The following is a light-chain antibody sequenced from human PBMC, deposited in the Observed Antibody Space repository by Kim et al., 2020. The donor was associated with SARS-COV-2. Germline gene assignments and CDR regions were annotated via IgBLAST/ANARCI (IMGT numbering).Light chain of an antibody. Sequence: QSVTISCTGTSSDVGNYDYVSWYQQHPGKAPKLIIYDVSNRHSGVPDRFSGSKAGNTASLTVSGLLAEDEADYYCSSYGGGGIPVGFGGGTQLTVL. CDR3: SSYGGGGIPVG. CDR2: DVS. J-gene: IGLJ2*01. CDR1: SSDVGNYDY. V-gene: IGLV2-8*01.